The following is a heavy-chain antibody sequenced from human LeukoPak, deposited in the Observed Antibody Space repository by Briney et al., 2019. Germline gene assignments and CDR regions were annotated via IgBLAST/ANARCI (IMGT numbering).Heavy chain of an antibody. J-gene: IGHJ5*02. CDR3: AQSLGASTWFGNWFDP. CDR2: IYYSGRT. Sequence: SETLSLTCTVSGDSISSSTYYWGWIRQPPGKGLEWIGSIYYSGRTYYNPSLKSRLTISVDTPKNQFSLKLSSVTAADTAVYYCAQSLGASTWFGNWFDPWGQGTLVTVSS. D-gene: IGHD3-10*01. V-gene: IGHV4-39*01. CDR1: GDSISSSTYY.